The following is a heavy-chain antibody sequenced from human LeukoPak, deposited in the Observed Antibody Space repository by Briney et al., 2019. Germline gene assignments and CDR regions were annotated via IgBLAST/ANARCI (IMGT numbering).Heavy chain of an antibody. CDR1: GFTVSSNY. J-gene: IGHJ4*02. V-gene: IGHV3-53*01. Sequence: GGSLRLSCAASGFTVSSNYMSWVRRAPGKGLEWVSVIYSGGSTYYADSVRGRFTISRDNSKNTLYLQMNSLRAEDTAVYYCARGGGYSGYDNFDYWGQGTLVTVSS. CDR3: ARGGGYSGYDNFDY. CDR2: IYSGGST. D-gene: IGHD5-12*01.